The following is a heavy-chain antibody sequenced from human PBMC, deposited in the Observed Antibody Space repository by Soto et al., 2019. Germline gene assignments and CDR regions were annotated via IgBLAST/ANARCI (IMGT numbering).Heavy chain of an antibody. Sequence: QVHLVESGGGVVQPGRSLRLSCAASGFTFSSYAMHWVRQAPGKGLEWVAVISHDGTKKYYPDSVKGRFTISRDNSKNTVDLQINSLRAEDTAMYYWVTDREDGGYSMRCGPWGQGTLVTVSS. J-gene: IGHJ5*02. CDR2: ISHDGTKK. V-gene: IGHV3-30-3*01. D-gene: IGHD5-12*01. CDR3: VTDREDGGYSMRCGP. CDR1: GFTFSSYA.